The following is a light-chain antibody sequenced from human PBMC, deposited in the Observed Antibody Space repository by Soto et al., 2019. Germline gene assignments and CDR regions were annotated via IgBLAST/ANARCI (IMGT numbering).Light chain of an antibody. CDR3: GTWDTSLSAVV. Sequence: QSVLTQPPSVSAAPGQKVTISCSGSSSNIVSWYQQLPGTAPKLLIYDNNKRPSGIPDRFSGSKSGTSATLGITGLQTGDEADYYCGTWDTSLSAVVFGGGTQLTVL. J-gene: IGLJ2*01. CDR1: SSNI. CDR2: DNN. V-gene: IGLV1-51*01.